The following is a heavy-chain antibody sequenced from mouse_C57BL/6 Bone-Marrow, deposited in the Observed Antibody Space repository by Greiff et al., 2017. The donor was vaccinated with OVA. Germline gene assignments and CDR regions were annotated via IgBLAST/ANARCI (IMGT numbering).Heavy chain of an antibody. CDR1: GYTFTSYG. CDR3: AFITTVVKDY. Sequence: VQLQQSGAELARPGASVKLSCKASGYTFTSYGISWVKQRTGQGLEWIGEIYPRSGNTYYNEKFKGKATLTADKSSSTAYMELRSLTSEDSAVYFCAFITTVVKDYWGQGTTLTVSS. CDR2: IYPRSGNT. J-gene: IGHJ2*01. V-gene: IGHV1-81*01. D-gene: IGHD1-1*01.